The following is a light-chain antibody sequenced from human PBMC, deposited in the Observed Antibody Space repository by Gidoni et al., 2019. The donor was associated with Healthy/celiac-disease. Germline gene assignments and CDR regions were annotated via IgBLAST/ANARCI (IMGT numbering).Light chain of an antibody. CDR3: QQYYSFPLT. J-gene: IGKJ4*01. V-gene: IGKV1D-8*01. CDR1: QGIRSY. Sequence: VIWMTQSPSLLSASTGDRVTISCRMSQGIRSYLAWYQQKPGKAPELQIYAASTLQSGVPSRFSGSGSGTDFTLTISCLQSEDFATYYCQQYYSFPLTFGGGTKVEIK. CDR2: AAS.